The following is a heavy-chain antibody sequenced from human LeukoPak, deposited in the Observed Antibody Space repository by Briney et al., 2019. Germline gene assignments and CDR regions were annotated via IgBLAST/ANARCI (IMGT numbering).Heavy chain of an antibody. V-gene: IGHV4-59*12. CDR3: ARGLYYYDSSAYYGRFDY. J-gene: IGHJ4*02. CDR2: IHYTGST. Sequence: SETLSLTCTVSGGSISSYYWSWIRQSPGKGLECIGYIHYTGSTNYNPSLKSRVTISVETSKNQFSLKLKSVTAADTAVYYCARGLYYYDSSAYYGRFDYWGQGTLVTVSS. D-gene: IGHD3-22*01. CDR1: GGSISSYY.